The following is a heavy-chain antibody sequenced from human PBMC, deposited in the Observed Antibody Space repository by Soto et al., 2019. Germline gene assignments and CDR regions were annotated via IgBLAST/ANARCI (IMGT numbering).Heavy chain of an antibody. CDR1: GYTFTSYY. D-gene: IGHD3-22*01. Sequence: ASVKVSCKASGYTFTSYYIHWVRQAPGQGLEWMGWINPITGGTNYAPKFQGRVTMTRDTSITTAYMELSRLRSDDTAVYYCARNYYDSSDRDYLDYWGQGTPVTVSS. CDR3: ARNYYDSSDRDYLDY. V-gene: IGHV1-2*02. J-gene: IGHJ4*02. CDR2: INPITGGT.